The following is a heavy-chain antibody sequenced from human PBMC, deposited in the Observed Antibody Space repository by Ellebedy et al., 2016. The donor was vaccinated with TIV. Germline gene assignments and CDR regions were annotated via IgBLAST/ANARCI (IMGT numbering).Heavy chain of an antibody. CDR2: ITSAGDT. D-gene: IGHD2-21*02. V-gene: IGHV3-13*01. CDR1: GFTFSSHD. CDR3: ARRGGCGSGDCWAFDY. Sequence: GESLKISCAASGFTFSSHDMHWVRQPTGKGLEWVSGITSAGDTYYLGSVKGRFIISRDSAKNSLYLQMNSLRAEDTAVYYCARRGGCGSGDCWAFDYWGQGTLVTVSS. J-gene: IGHJ4*02.